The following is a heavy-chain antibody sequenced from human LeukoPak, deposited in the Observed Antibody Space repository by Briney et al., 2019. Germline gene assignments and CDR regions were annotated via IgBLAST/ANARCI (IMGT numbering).Heavy chain of an antibody. Sequence: SETLSLTCTVSGGSISSYYWSWIRQPPGKGLERIGYIYYSGSTNYNPSLKSRVTISVDMSKNQFSLKLSSVTAADTAVYYCTRASDTAMVIDYWGQGTLVTVSS. D-gene: IGHD5-18*01. CDR1: GGSISSYY. V-gene: IGHV4-59*01. CDR2: IYYSGST. CDR3: TRASDTAMVIDY. J-gene: IGHJ4*02.